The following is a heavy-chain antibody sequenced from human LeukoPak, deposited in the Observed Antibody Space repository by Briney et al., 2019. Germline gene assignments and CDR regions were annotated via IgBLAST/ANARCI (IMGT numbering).Heavy chain of an antibody. V-gene: IGHV3-7*05. CDR2: IKEDGSEK. CDR3: ARSGGY. D-gene: IGHD1-26*01. Sequence: GGSLRLSCAASGFTFSSHWMNWVRQAPGKGLEWVANIKEDGSEKYYVDSVKGRFTISRDNAKNSLCLQMNSLRAEDTAIYYCARSGGYWGQGTLVTVSS. J-gene: IGHJ4*02. CDR1: GFTFSSHW.